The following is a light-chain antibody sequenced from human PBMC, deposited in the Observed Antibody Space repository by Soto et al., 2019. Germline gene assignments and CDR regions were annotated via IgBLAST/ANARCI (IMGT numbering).Light chain of an antibody. V-gene: IGKV3-11*01. CDR3: QQRSNWPPWT. CDR1: QSVSSY. CDR2: DAS. Sequence: EIVLTQSPATLSLSPGERATLSCRASQSVSSYFAWYQQKPGQAPRLLIYDASNRATGIPARFRGSGSGTDFTLTISSLEPEDFAVYYCQQRSNWPPWTFGQGTKVEIK. J-gene: IGKJ1*01.